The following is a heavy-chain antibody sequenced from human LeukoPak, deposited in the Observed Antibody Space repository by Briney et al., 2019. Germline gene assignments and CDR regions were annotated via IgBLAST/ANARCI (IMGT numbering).Heavy chain of an antibody. Sequence: SSETLSLTCAVSGGYISADYWIWIRQPPGTWLEWIGYISYSGNTTYTPPLKSRVTISQDTSKNQFPLRLSSVTAADTAMYYCARRVPSGFVDSWGQGTLVTVSS. J-gene: IGHJ4*02. CDR2: ISYSGNT. CDR3: ARRVPSGFVDS. CDR1: GGYISADY. V-gene: IGHV4-59*08. D-gene: IGHD5-12*01.